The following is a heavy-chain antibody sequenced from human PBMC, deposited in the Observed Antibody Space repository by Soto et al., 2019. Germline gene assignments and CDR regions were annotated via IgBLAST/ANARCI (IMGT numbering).Heavy chain of an antibody. J-gene: IGHJ6*03. CDR1: GGSISSYY. CDR2: IYYSGST. D-gene: IGHD2-2*02. V-gene: IGHV4-59*01. CDR3: ARVGYCSSTSCYSYYYYMAV. Sequence: ASETLSLTCTVSGGSISSYYWSWIRQPPGKGLEWIGYIYYSGSTNYNPSLKSRVTISVDTSKNQFSLKLSSVTAADTAVYYCARVGYCSSTSCYSYYYYMAVWGKGTTVTVSS.